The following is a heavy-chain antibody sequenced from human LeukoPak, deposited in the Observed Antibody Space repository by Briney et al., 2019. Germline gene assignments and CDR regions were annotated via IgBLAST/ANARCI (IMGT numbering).Heavy chain of an antibody. D-gene: IGHD3-9*01. J-gene: IGHJ4*02. CDR1: GDSVSSNSAA. CDR2: TYYRSMWYT. V-gene: IGHV6-1*01. Sequence: SQTLSLTCATSGDSVSSNSAAWNWIRQSPSRGLEWLGRTYYRSMWYTDYAVSVKSRITINPDTSKNQFSLQLNSVTPEDTAVYYCARAILTGYSPFDYWGQGTLVTVSS. CDR3: ARAILTGYSPFDY.